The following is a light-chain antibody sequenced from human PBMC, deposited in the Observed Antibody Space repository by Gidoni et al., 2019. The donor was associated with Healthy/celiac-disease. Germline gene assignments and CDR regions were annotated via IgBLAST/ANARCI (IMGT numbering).Light chain of an antibody. CDR2: AAS. V-gene: IGKV1-39*01. CDR1: QSISSY. CDR3: QQSYSTPIT. J-gene: IGKJ5*01. Sequence: DIQMTQSPSSLSASVGDRVTITCRASQSISSYLNWYHQKPGKAPKLLIYAASSLQSGVPSRFSGSGSGTDFTLTISSLQPEDFATYYCQQSYSTPITFXQXTRLEIK.